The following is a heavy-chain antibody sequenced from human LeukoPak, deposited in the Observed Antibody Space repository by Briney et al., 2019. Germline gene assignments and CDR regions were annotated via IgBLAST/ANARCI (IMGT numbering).Heavy chain of an antibody. V-gene: IGHV1-2*02. Sequence: ASVKVSCKASGYTFTAYYMHWVRQAPGQGLEWMGWINPDSGGTKYAQKFQDRVTMTRDTSINTAYMELNSLIYDDTAVYYCVRGISGYDSWGQGTQVTVSS. J-gene: IGHJ4*02. CDR1: GYTFTAYY. CDR2: INPDSGGT. D-gene: IGHD5-12*01. CDR3: VRGISGYDS.